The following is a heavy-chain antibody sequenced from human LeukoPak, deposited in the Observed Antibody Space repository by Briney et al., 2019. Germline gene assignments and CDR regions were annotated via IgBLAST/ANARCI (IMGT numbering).Heavy chain of an antibody. CDR2: IDSDGNSA. V-gene: IGHV3-74*01. CDR3: AREYYDDSSAYYPLAAHGKESGHYGMDG. Sequence: GVSLRLSCATSGFIFSDYWMHWVRQAPGKGLVWVSRIDSDGNSATYADSVKGRFTIARDNAKNTLYLQMNSLRAGDTAVYRCAREYYDDSSAYYPLAAHGKESGHYGMDGWGQGTTVTVSS. J-gene: IGHJ6*02. D-gene: IGHD3-22*01. CDR1: GFIFSDYW.